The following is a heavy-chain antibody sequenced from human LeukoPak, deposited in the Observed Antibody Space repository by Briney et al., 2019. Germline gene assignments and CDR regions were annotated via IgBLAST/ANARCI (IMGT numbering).Heavy chain of an antibody. J-gene: IGHJ4*02. V-gene: IGHV1-18*01. CDR1: GYTLTSYS. Sequence: GASVKVSCKASGYTLTSYSFNWVRQAPAHGLEWMGWISVYSGNTNYAQKLQGRVTLTTDTSTSTAYTELGSLRSDATAVYYCARDADGVIDYWGQGTLVTVSS. CDR3: ARDADGVIDY. D-gene: IGHD3-10*01. CDR2: ISVYSGNT.